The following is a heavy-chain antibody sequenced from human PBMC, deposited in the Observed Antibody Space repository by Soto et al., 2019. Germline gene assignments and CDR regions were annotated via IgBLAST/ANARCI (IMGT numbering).Heavy chain of an antibody. V-gene: IGHV1-24*01. CDR3: ATNGHRPYYYDSSGRNYFDY. CDR2: FDPEDGET. D-gene: IGHD3-22*01. J-gene: IGHJ4*02. CDR1: GYTLTELS. Sequence: ASVKVSCKVSGYTLTELSMHWVREAPGKGLEWMGGFDPEDGETIYAQKFQGRVTMTEDTSTDTAYMELSSLRSEDTAVYYCATNGHRPYYYDSSGRNYFDYWGQGTLVTVSS.